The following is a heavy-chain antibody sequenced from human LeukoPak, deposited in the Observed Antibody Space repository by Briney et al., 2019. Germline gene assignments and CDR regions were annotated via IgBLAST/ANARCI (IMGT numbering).Heavy chain of an antibody. Sequence: SVKVSCKASGGTFSSYTISWVRQAPGQGLEWMGRIIPILDITNYAQKFQGRVTITADKSTSTAYMELSSLKSEDTAAYYCSVRGLIDGGGSYFDYWGQGTLVTVSS. CDR2: IIPILDIT. CDR3: SVRGLIDGGGSYFDY. D-gene: IGHD3-10*01. V-gene: IGHV1-69*02. J-gene: IGHJ4*02. CDR1: GGTFSSYT.